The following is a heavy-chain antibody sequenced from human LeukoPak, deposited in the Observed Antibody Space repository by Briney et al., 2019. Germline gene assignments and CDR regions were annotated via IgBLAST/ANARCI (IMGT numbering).Heavy chain of an antibody. D-gene: IGHD5-12*01. V-gene: IGHV4-34*01. Sequence: PGGSLRLSCAASGFTFSSYAMSWVRQAPGKGLEWIGEINHSGSTNYNPSLKSRVTISVDTSKNQFSLKLSSVTAADTAVYYCARVARRYSSPGYFDYWGQGTLVTVSS. CDR2: INHSGST. CDR1: GFTFSSYA. J-gene: IGHJ4*02. CDR3: ARVARRYSSPGYFDY.